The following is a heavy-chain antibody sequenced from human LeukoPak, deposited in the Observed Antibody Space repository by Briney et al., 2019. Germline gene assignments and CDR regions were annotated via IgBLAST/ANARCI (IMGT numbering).Heavy chain of an antibody. CDR2: IYYSGST. Sequence: SETLSLTCTVSGGSISSYYWSWIRQPPGKGLEWIGYIYYSGSTNYNPSLKSRVTISVDTSKNQFSLKLSSVAAADTAVYYCARGSLGDPFTDDAFDIWGQGTMVTVSS. D-gene: IGHD3-16*01. V-gene: IGHV4-59*01. CDR1: GGSISSYY. J-gene: IGHJ3*02. CDR3: ARGSLGDPFTDDAFDI.